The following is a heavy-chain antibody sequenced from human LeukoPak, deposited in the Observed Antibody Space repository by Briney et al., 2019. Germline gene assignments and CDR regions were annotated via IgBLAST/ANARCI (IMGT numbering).Heavy chain of an antibody. D-gene: IGHD6-6*01. CDR3: ARGSRKAARPGYGFYYYYYYMDV. J-gene: IGHJ6*03. Sequence: SETLSLTCAVYGGSFSGYYWSWIRQPPGKGLEWIGEINQSGSTNYNPSLKSRVTISVDTSKNQFSLKLSSVTAADTAVYYCARGSRKAARPGYGFYYYYYYMDVWGKGTTVTVSS. CDR2: INQSGST. CDR1: GGSFSGYY. V-gene: IGHV4-34*01.